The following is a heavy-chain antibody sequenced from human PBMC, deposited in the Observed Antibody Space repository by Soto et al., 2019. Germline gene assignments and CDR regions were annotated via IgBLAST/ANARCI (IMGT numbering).Heavy chain of an antibody. CDR1: GFTFSSYS. D-gene: IGHD3-3*01. J-gene: IGHJ6*03. CDR2: ISSSSSYI. Sequence: GGSLRLSCAASGFTFSSYSMNWVRQAPGKGLEWVSSISSSSSYIYYADSVKGRFTISRDNAKNSLYLQMNSLRAEDTAVYYCARAMRDDFWSGYLTKENYYYYYYMDVWGKGTTVTVSS. CDR3: ARAMRDDFWSGYLTKENYYYYYYMDV. V-gene: IGHV3-21*01.